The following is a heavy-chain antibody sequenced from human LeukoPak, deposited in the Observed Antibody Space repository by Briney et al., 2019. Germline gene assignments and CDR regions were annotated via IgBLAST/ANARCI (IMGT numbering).Heavy chain of an antibody. J-gene: IGHJ4*02. CDR2: ISPSDGSI. CDR1: GYTFTSHW. D-gene: IGHD6-13*01. V-gene: IGHV1-46*01. CDR3: AKAPRNSSTMLDY. Sequence: ASVKVSCKASGYTFTSHWIQWVRQAPGQGLEWLGLISPSDGSIAYAHRFQGRVTMTRDTSTSIVYMDLSSLRSEDTAVYYCAKAPRNSSTMLDYWGQGTLLTVSS.